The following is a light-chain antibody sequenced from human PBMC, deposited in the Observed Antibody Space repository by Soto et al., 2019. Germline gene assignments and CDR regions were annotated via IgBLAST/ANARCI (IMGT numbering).Light chain of an antibody. CDR3: QQYNNWPPAT. V-gene: IGKV3D-7*01. CDR1: QSVTSSF. J-gene: IGKJ1*01. CDR2: GAS. Sequence: ERVTLSCKASQSVTSSFLTWYQQKPGQAPRLLIYGASTRAASIPARFSGCGSGTDFTLTISSLQPEDFAVYYCQQYNNWPPATFGQGAKVDIK.